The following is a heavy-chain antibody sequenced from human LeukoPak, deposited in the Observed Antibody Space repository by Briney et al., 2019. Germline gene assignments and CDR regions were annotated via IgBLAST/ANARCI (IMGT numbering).Heavy chain of an antibody. V-gene: IGHV3-48*01. Sequence: GGSLRLSCAASGFTFSSYSMNWVRQAPGKGLEWVSYISSSSSTIYYADSVKGRFTISRDNAKNSLYLQMNSLRAEDTAVYYCERLPRYCSSTSCPPDFDYWGQGTLVTVSS. CDR1: GFTFSSYS. D-gene: IGHD2-2*01. CDR3: ERLPRYCSSTSCPPDFDY. CDR2: ISSSSSTI. J-gene: IGHJ4*02.